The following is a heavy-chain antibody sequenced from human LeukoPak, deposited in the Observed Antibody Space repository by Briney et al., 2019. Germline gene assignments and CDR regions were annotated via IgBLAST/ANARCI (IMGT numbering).Heavy chain of an antibody. D-gene: IGHD3-10*01. CDR1: GFTFSSYG. CDR3: AKSRLSYYGSGRDRYYFDY. V-gene: IGHV3-23*01. CDR2: ISGSGGST. Sequence: GGTLRLSCAASGFTFSSYGMSWVRQAPGKGLEWVSAISGSGGSTYCADSVKGRFTISRDNSKNTLYLQMNSLRAEDTAVYYCAKSRLSYYGSGRDRYYFDYWGQGTLVTVSS. J-gene: IGHJ4*02.